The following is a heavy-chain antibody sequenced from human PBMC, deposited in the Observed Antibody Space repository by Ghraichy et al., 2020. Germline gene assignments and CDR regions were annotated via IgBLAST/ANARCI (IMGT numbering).Heavy chain of an antibody. J-gene: IGHJ2*01. CDR1: GFTFSSYA. Sequence: GESLNISCAASGFTFSSYAMSWVRQAPGKGLEWVSVISGSGGSTYYADSVKGRFTISRDNSKNTLYLQVNSLRAEDTAVYYCARDGYCSSPNCYTPILNDYYNAMDVWGRGTLVTVSS. V-gene: IGHV3-23*01. CDR2: ISGSGGST. D-gene: IGHD2-2*02. CDR3: ARDGYCSSPNCYTPILNDYYNAMDV.